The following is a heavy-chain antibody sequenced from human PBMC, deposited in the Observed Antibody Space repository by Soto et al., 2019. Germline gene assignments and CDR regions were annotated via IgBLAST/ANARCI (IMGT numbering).Heavy chain of an antibody. CDR2: IWYDGSNK. D-gene: IGHD6-13*01. V-gene: IGHV3-33*01. CDR3: ARDERYSSSPSPTRPYYYYMDV. CDR1: GFTFSSYG. Sequence: GGSLRLSCAASGFTFSSYGMHWVRQAPVKGLEWVAVIWYDGSNKYYADSVKGRFTISRDNSKNTLYLQMNSLRAEDTAVYYCARDERYSSSPSPTRPYYYYMDVWGKGTTVTVSS. J-gene: IGHJ6*03.